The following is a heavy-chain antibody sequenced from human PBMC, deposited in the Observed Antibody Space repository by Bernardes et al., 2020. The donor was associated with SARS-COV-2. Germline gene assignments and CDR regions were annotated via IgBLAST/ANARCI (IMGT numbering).Heavy chain of an antibody. Sequence: SLRLSCAASGFILSNYWLHWVRQVPGKGLVLVSRISDDGATTTYADSVKGRFTIARDKAKNTMSLQMNSLRVEDTAVYDCGKRAVSGNNWYFDLWCRGTLVTVSA. CDR1: GFILSNYW. V-gene: IGHV3-74*01. J-gene: IGHJ2*01. CDR2: ISDDGATT. CDR3: GKRAVSGNNWYFDL. D-gene: IGHD6-19*01.